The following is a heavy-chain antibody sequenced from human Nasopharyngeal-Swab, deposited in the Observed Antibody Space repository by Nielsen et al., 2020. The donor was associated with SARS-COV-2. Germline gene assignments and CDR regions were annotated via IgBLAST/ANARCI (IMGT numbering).Heavy chain of an antibody. CDR1: GFTFNTYS. D-gene: IGHD1-26*01. Sequence: GESLKISCTTSGFTFNTYSMNWVRQAPGKGPEWLSYISSSSGTIYYADSVKGRFTTSRDTAKTSLYLQMNSLRDEDTAVYYCARDPNGSYYFRPDAFDIWGQGIMVIVSA. CDR3: ARDPNGSYYFRPDAFDI. CDR2: ISSSSGTI. J-gene: IGHJ3*02. V-gene: IGHV3-48*02.